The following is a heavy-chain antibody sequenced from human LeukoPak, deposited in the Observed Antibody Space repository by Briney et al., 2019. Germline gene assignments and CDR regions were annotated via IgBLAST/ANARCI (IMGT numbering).Heavy chain of an antibody. V-gene: IGHV4-59*01. J-gene: IGHJ6*02. D-gene: IGHD3-9*01. CDR2: IYYSGST. CDR1: GGSISSYY. Sequence: RSSETLSLTCTVSGGSISSYYWSWIRQPPGKGLEWIGYIYYSGSTNYNPSLKSRVTISVDTSKNQFSLKLSSVTAADTAVYYCAAAPELRYFDWLSYTDYYYYGMDVWGQGTTVTVSS. CDR3: AAAPELRYFDWLSYTDYYYYGMDV.